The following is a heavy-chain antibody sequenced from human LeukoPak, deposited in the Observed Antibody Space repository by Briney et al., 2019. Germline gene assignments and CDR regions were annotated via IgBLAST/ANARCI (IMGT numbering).Heavy chain of an antibody. D-gene: IGHD1-26*01. CDR2: IWYDGSNK. Sequence: GGSLRLSCAASGFTFSSYGMHWVRQAPGKGLEWVAVIWYDGSNKYYADSVKGRFTISRDNSKNTLYLQMNSLRAEDTAVYYCARGPGSGSYSWYLNYWGQGTLVTVSS. V-gene: IGHV3-33*01. J-gene: IGHJ4*02. CDR1: GFTFSSYG. CDR3: ARGPGSGSYSWYLNY.